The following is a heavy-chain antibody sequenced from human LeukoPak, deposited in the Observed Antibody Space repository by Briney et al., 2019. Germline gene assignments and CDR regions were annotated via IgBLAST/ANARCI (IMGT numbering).Heavy chain of an antibody. D-gene: IGHD6-6*01. CDR3: AKDRISGQGGAARILDY. V-gene: IGHV3-23*01. CDR2: MNGGGLST. Sequence: PGGSLRLSCGAPDSNIGTYAVTWVRQVPGKGLEWVSGMNGGGLSTYYARSVKGRFTISRDTSKNTFYLEMNSLGADDTALYYGAKDRISGQGGAARILDYWGQGILVTVSS. CDR1: DSNIGTYA. J-gene: IGHJ4*02.